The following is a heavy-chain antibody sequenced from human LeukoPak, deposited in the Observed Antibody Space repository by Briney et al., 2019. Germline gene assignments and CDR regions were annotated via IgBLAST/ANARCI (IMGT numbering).Heavy chain of an antibody. V-gene: IGHV4-39*01. D-gene: IGHD7-27*01. CDR2: IYYSGST. J-gene: IGHJ4*02. CDR3: ARSLLGHSFDH. Sequence: SSETLSLTCTVSGGSISSSSYYWGWIRQPPGKGLEWIGSIYYSGSTYYNPSLKSRVTISVDTSKNQFSLKLSSVTAADTAVYYCARSLLGHSFDHWGQGTLVTVSS. CDR1: GGSISSSSYY.